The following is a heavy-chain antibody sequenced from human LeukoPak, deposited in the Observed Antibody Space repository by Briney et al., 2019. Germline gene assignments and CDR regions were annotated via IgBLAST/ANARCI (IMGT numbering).Heavy chain of an antibody. CDR3: ARGGFVVVPAALPDY. CDR2: ISYDGSNK. Sequence: GGSLRLSCAASGFTFSSYAMHWVRQAPGKGLEWVAVISYDGSNKYYADSVKGRFTISRDNSKNTLYLQMNSLRAEDTAVYYCARGGFVVVPAALPDYWGQGTLVTVSS. CDR1: GFTFSSYA. D-gene: IGHD2-2*02. V-gene: IGHV3-30-3*01. J-gene: IGHJ4*02.